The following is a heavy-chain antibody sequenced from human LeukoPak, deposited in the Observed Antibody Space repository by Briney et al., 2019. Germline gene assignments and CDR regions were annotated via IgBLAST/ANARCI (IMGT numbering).Heavy chain of an antibody. J-gene: IGHJ4*02. CDR2: IIPILGIA. CDR3: AREIDYHDSSGYDY. D-gene: IGHD3-22*01. V-gene: IGHV1-69*04. Sequence: ASVKVSCKASGGTFSSYTISWVRQAPGQGLEWMGRIIPILGIANYAQKFQGRVTITADKSTSTAYMELSSLRSEDTAVYYCAREIDYHDSSGYDYWGQGTLVTVSS. CDR1: GGTFSSYT.